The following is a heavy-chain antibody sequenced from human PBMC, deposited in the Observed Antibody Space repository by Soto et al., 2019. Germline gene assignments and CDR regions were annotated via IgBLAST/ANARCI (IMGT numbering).Heavy chain of an antibody. CDR3: AGGLHSSWYGIHEFDY. V-gene: IGHV3-23*01. D-gene: IGHD6-13*01. CDR1: GFTFSSYA. J-gene: IGHJ4*02. Sequence: GGSLRLSCAASGFTFSSYAMSWVRQAPGKGLEWVSAISGSGGSTYYADSVKGRFTISRDNSKNTLYLQMNSLRAEDTAVYYCAGGLHSSWYGIHEFDYWGQGTLVTVSS. CDR2: ISGSGGST.